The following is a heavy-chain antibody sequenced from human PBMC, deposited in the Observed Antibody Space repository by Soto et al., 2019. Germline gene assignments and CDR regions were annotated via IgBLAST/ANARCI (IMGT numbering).Heavy chain of an antibody. Sequence: PVKVSFKASGITFRRTAVQWMRQARGQRLEWIGGILADTGSTTNPQNVQEIIGTTRDMSTNTAYMELSGRTPEDTAIYYYYSMDVWGQGTTVTVSS. CDR3: YSMDV. V-gene: IGHV1-58*01. CDR1: GITFRRTA. CDR2: ILADTGST. J-gene: IGHJ6*02.